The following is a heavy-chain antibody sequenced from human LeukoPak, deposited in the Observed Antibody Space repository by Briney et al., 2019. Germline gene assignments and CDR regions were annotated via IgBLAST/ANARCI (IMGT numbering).Heavy chain of an antibody. J-gene: IGHJ5*02. Sequence: GGSLRLSCAASGFTFSSYEMNWVRQAPGKGLEWVSYISSSGSTIYYADSVKGRFTISRDNAKNSLYLQMNSLRAEDTAVYYCARLVRGFTSLPWGQGTLVTVSS. CDR1: GFTFSSYE. V-gene: IGHV3-48*03. D-gene: IGHD3-10*01. CDR2: ISSSGSTI. CDR3: ARLVRGFTSLP.